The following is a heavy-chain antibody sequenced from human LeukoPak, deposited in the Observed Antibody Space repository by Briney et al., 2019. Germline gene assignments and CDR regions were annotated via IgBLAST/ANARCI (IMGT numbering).Heavy chain of an antibody. CDR3: ARAPSYYDSSGYYYFDY. Sequence: GASVKVSCKASGYTFIAYYMHWVRQAPGQGLEWMGWINLNSGVTNYAKKFQGRVTVTRATSITTAYMELNRLRSDDTAVYYCARAPSYYDSSGYYYFDYWGQGTLVTVSS. D-gene: IGHD3-22*01. V-gene: IGHV1-2*02. J-gene: IGHJ4*02. CDR2: INLNSGVT. CDR1: GYTFIAYY.